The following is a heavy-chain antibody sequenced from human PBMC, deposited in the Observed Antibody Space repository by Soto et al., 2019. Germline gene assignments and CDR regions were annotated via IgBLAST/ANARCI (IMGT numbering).Heavy chain of an antibody. D-gene: IGHD2-15*01. Sequence: QVQLVQSGAEVKKPGASVKVSCEASGYPFTAFVINWVRQAAGQGLEWMGWMNPSSGGSAFAQPFQDRITMTSTTTISTDYMGLRRLTSDYAAADYCWRQSGGVATPGGAYWGKGTLVTVSS. CDR1: GYPFTAFV. CDR3: WRQSGGVATPGGAY. J-gene: IGHJ1*01. V-gene: IGHV1-8*01. CDR2: MNPSSGGS.